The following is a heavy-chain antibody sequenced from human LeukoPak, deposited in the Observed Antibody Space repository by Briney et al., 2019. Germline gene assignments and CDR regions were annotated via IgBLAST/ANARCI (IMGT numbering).Heavy chain of an antibody. CDR3: TRGAGWLIDY. V-gene: IGHV4-59*01. D-gene: IGHD3-16*01. J-gene: IGHJ4*02. CDR2: FHNSGTS. CDR1: DDSISDYY. Sequence: SETLSLTCTVSDDSISDYYRGWLRQPPGKGLEWIGYFHNSGTSTYNPSLKSRVTISADTSKNQFSLKLNSLTTADTAVYYCTRGAGWLIDYWGQGILVTVSS.